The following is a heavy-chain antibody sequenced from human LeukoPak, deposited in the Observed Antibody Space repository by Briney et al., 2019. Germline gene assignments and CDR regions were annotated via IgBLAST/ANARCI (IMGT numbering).Heavy chain of an antibody. CDR1: GFSVKSTY. CDR3: ARVGPTYYYDSSGYYNRADYYYYMDV. J-gene: IGHJ6*03. V-gene: IGHV3-66*01. Sequence: GGSLGLSCAASGFSVKSTYMSWVRQAPGKGLEWVSLIYGDGNTYYADSVKGRFIISRDIPKNTLSLQMNSLRAEDTAVYYCARVGPTYYYDSSGYYNRADYYYYMDVWGKGTTVTVSS. D-gene: IGHD3-22*01. CDR2: IYGDGNT.